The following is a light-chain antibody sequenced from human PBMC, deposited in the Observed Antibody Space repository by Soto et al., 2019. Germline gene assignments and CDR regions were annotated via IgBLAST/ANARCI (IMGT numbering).Light chain of an antibody. Sequence: QAVVTQDPSLPVSPGGTVTLTCASSTGAVTSDYYANRFQQKPGQVPTTLIYSTTNIHAWTPARFSGSLLGCKAALTLSGVQPDDEADYYCLLDCDDTWVFCGGTKVTVL. CDR3: LLDCDDTWV. CDR1: TGAVTSDYY. CDR2: STT. J-gene: IGLJ3*02. V-gene: IGLV7-43*01.